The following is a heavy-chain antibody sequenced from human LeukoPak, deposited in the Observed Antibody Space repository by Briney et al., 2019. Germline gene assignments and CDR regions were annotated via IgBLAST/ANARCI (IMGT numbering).Heavy chain of an antibody. CDR1: GFSLSDYY. Sequence: PGGSLRLSCAASGFSLSDYYMSWIRQAPGKGLEWVSYSSSSGSTIYYADSVKGRFTISRDNAKNSLYLQMNSLRAEDTAVYYCARGDIVVVPDAFDIWGQGTMVTVSS. D-gene: IGHD2-2*01. CDR3: ARGDIVVVPDAFDI. V-gene: IGHV3-11*01. CDR2: SSSSGSTI. J-gene: IGHJ3*02.